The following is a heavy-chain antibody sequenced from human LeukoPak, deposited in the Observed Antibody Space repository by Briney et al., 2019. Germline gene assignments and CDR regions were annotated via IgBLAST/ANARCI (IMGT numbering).Heavy chain of an antibody. J-gene: IGHJ4*02. CDR1: GFTFSSYA. CDR3: ARAGEIAVAGTVDY. Sequence: GGSLRLSCAASGFTFSSYAMSWVRQAPGKGLEWVSAISGSGGSTYYADSVKGRFTISRDNSKNTLYLQMNSLRAEDTAVYYCARAGEIAVAGTVDYWGQGTLVTVSS. V-gene: IGHV3-23*01. D-gene: IGHD6-19*01. CDR2: ISGSGGST.